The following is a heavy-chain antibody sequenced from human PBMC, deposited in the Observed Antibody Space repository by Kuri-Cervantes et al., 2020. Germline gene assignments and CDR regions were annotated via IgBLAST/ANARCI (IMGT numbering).Heavy chain of an antibody. Sequence: GGSLRLSCAASGFTFSNAWMSWVRQAPGKGLEWVGFISSKAFGGTTEYVASVKGRFTISRDDSKSIAYLQMNGLKTEDTAVYYCATSSGNYGSGNYYHLPFDYWGQGTLVTVSS. V-gene: IGHV3-49*04. J-gene: IGHJ4*02. CDR3: ATSSGNYGSGNYYHLPFDY. D-gene: IGHD3-10*01. CDR1: GFTFSNAW. CDR2: ISSKAFGGTT.